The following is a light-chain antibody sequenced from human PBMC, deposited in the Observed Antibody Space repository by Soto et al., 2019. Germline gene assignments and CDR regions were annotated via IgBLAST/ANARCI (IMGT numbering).Light chain of an antibody. CDR1: SSDVGSYNR. CDR3: SSYTSSSTYV. Sequence: QSALTQPPSVSGSPGQSVTISCTGTSSDVGSYNRVSWYQQPPGTAPKLMIYEVSNRPSGVPDRFSGSKSGNTASLTISGLQAEVEADYYCSSYTSSSTYVFGTGTKVTVL. J-gene: IGLJ1*01. CDR2: EVS. V-gene: IGLV2-18*02.